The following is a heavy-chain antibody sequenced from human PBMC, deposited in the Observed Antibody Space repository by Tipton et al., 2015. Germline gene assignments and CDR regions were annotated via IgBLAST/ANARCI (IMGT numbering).Heavy chain of an antibody. CDR1: HFPFSNYG. J-gene: IGHJ1*01. D-gene: IGHD6-19*01. CDR2: VWYDGGEK. V-gene: IGHV3-33*06. Sequence: SLRLSCEASHFPFSNYGMHWVRQAPGKGLDWVAVVWYDGGEKQYADSVRGRFTISRDNSKKTVYLEMISLRADDTAIYFCAKGGSAWPEYFQHWGQGTLVTVSS. CDR3: AKGGSAWPEYFQH.